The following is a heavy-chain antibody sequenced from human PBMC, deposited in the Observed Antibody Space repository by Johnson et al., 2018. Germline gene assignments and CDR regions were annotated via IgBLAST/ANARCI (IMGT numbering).Heavy chain of an antibody. V-gene: IGHV4-39*07. CDR3: AREVVDNSMVSDY. Sequence: QLVESGPGLVKPSETLSLTCTISGSHVSSDSYYWGWIRQSPGKGLEWIGSVYHTGGAYYNPSLSSRVNILRDKAKNQFSLILNSVTAADTAVYYCAREVVDNSMVSDYWGQGTLVTVSS. CDR1: GSHVSSDSYY. J-gene: IGHJ4*02. D-gene: IGHD5-12*01. CDR2: VYHTGGA.